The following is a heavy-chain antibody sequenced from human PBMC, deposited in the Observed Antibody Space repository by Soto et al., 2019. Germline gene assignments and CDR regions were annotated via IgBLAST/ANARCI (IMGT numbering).Heavy chain of an antibody. J-gene: IGHJ6*01. CDR3: TRGLLGGTLSYTMHRMDV. D-gene: IGHD7-27*01. CDR2: SRNRVNSHTT. CDR1: GFTFSDHY. V-gene: IGHV3-72*01. Sequence: EVQLVESGGGLVQPGGSLRLSCAASGFTFSDHYMDLVRQAPGKGLAWVARSRNRVNSHTTEYAASVEGRVTVSRDESKSSLYQQMNSLKIEATAVNYCTRGLLGGTLSYTMHRMDVWGHGTKVTGFS.